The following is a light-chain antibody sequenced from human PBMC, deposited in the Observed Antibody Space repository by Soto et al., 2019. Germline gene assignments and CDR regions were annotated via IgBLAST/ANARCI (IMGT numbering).Light chain of an antibody. CDR2: DAS. V-gene: IGKV3-11*01. J-gene: IGKJ1*01. Sequence: PEERATLSCWASQSVGSYLAWYQQKPGQAPRLLIYDASNKATGIPARFSGSGSGTDFTLTISSLEPEDFAVYYCQHRANLWTLGQGTKVDIK. CDR1: QSVGSY. CDR3: QHRANLWT.